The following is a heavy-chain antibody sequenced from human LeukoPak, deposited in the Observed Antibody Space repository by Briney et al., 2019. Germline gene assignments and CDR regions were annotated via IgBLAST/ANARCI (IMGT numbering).Heavy chain of an antibody. D-gene: IGHD6-19*01. Sequence: GGSLRLSCAASGFTFSSYWMSWVRQAPGKGLVWVANIKKDGSEKYYVDSVKGRFTISRDNAKNSLYLQMNSLRAEDTAVYYCARVSESSGWDNWFDPWGQGTLVTVSS. CDR1: GFTFSSYW. J-gene: IGHJ5*02. CDR2: IKKDGSEK. V-gene: IGHV3-7*01. CDR3: ARVSESSGWDNWFDP.